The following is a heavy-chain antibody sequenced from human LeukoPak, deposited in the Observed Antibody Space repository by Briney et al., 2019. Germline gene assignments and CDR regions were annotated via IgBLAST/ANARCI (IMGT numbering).Heavy chain of an antibody. V-gene: IGHV1-46*01. CDR1: GYTFTSYY. CDR2: INPSGGST. CDR3: AKFVRSGSYYYYYYGMDV. D-gene: IGHD1-26*01. J-gene: IGHJ6*02. Sequence: ASVEVSCKASGYTFTSYYMHWVRQAPGQGLEWMGIINPSGGSTSYAQKFQGRVTMTRDTSTSTVYMELSSLRSEDTAVYYCAKFVRSGSYYYYYYGMDVWGQGTTVTVSS.